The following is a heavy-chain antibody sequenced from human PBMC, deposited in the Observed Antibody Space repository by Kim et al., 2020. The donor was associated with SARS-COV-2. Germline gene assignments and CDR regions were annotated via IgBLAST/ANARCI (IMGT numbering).Heavy chain of an antibody. Sequence: ADSVKGRFTIPRDNAKNTLYLQMSSLRAEETAVDYCARGANEKAAAGDFDYWGQGTLVTVSS. D-gene: IGHD6-13*01. V-gene: IGHV3-53*01. CDR3: ARGANEKAAAGDFDY. J-gene: IGHJ4*02.